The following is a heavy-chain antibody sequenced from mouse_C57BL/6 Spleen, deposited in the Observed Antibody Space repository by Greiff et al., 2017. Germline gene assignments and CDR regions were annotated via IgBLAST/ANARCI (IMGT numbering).Heavy chain of an antibody. Sequence: EVQLQQSGPELVKPGASVKISCKASGYTFTDYYMNWVKQSHGKSLEWIGDINPNNGGTSYNQKFKGKATLTVDKSSSTAYMELRSLTSEDSAVYYCANYYSNWYFDVWGTGTTVTVSS. CDR3: ANYYSNWYFDV. J-gene: IGHJ1*03. CDR2: INPNNGGT. D-gene: IGHD2-5*01. V-gene: IGHV1-26*01. CDR1: GYTFTDYY.